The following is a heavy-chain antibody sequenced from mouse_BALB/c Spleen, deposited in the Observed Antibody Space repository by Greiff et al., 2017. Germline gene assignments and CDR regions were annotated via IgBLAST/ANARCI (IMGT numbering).Heavy chain of an antibody. CDR1: GFTFSSFG. CDR3: ARSEVLWPHYYAMDY. D-gene: IGHD1-1*01. Sequence: EVKLMESGGGLVQPGGSRKLSCAASGFTFSSFGMHWVRQAPEKGLEWVAYISSGSSTIYYADTVKGRFTISRDNPKNTLFLQMTSLRSEDTAMYYCARSEVLWPHYYAMDYWGQGTSVTVSS. CDR2: ISSGSSTI. J-gene: IGHJ4*01. V-gene: IGHV5-17*02.